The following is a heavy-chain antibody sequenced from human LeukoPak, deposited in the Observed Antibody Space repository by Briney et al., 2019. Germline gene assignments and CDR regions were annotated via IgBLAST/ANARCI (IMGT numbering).Heavy chain of an antibody. CDR3: AREGGSSYGYAYH. Sequence: AASVKVSCKASGYTFTSYYMHWVRQAPGQGPEWTGWINPHSGGTNYAHKFQGRVTMTRDTSISTAYMELSSLRSDDTAVYYCAREGGSSYGYAYHWGQGTLVTVSS. CDR1: GYTFTSYY. D-gene: IGHD5-18*01. CDR2: INPHSGGT. V-gene: IGHV1-2*07. J-gene: IGHJ5*02.